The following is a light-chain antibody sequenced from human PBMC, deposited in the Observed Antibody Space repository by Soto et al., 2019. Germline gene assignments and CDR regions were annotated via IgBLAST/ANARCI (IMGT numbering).Light chain of an antibody. CDR3: QQYDSYPT. CDR2: KAS. V-gene: IGKV1-5*03. Sequence: DIQMTQSPSTLSASVGDRVTITCRASQSISSWLAWYQQKPGKAPKLLIYKASSLQRGVPSRFSGSGSGTEFTLTISSLQPDDFATYYFQQYDSYPTLGQGTRVEIK. CDR1: QSISSW. J-gene: IGKJ1*01.